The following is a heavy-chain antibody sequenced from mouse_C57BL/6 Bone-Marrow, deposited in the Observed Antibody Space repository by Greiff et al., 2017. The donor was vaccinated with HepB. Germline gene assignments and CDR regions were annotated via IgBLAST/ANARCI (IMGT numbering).Heavy chain of an antibody. V-gene: IGHV3-6*01. Sequence: EVKLMESGPGLVKPSQSLSLTCSVTGYSITSGYYWNWIRQFPGNKLEWMGYISYDGSNNYNPSLKNRISITRDTSKNQFFLKLNSVTTEDTATYYCARLGADDGCFAYWGQGTLVTVSA. D-gene: IGHD2-3*01. CDR2: ISYDGSN. CDR1: GYSITSGYY. CDR3: ARLGADDGCFAY. J-gene: IGHJ3*01.